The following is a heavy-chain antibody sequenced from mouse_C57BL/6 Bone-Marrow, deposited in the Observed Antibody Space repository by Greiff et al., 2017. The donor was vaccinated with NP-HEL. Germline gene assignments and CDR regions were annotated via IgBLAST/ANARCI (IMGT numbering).Heavy chain of an antibody. CDR1: GFNIKDDY. D-gene: IGHD1-1*01. CDR2: IDPENGDT. CDR3: TTGYYGSSYRYFDV. J-gene: IGHJ1*03. V-gene: IGHV14-4*01. Sequence: VHVKQSGAELVRPGASVKLSCTASGFNIKDDYMHWVKQRPEQGLEWIGWIDPENGDTEYASKFQGKATITADTSSNTAYLQLSSLTSEDTAVYYCTTGYYGSSYRYFDVWGTGTTVTVSS.